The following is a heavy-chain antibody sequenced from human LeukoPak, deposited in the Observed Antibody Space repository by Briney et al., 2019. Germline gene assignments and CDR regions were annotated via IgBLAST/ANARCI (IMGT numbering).Heavy chain of an antibody. CDR2: ISYDGSNK. Sequence: GGSLRLSCAASGFTFSSYAMHWVRQAPGKGLEWVAVISYDGSNKYYADSVKGRFTISRDNSKNTLYLQMNSLRAEDTAVYYCAARGSSFDYWGQGTLVTVSS. V-gene: IGHV3-30-3*01. CDR1: GFTFSSYA. CDR3: AARGSSFDY. J-gene: IGHJ4*02. D-gene: IGHD1-26*01.